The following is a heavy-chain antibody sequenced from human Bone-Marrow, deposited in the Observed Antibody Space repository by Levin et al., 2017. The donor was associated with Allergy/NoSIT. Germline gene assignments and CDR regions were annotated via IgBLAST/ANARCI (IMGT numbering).Heavy chain of an antibody. D-gene: IGHD1-26*01. J-gene: IGHJ6*02. CDR2: IYYSGST. CDR1: GGSISSTNFY. CDR3: ARHGGVGAPGPTIDV. V-gene: IGHV4-39*01. Sequence: SETLSLTCSVSGGSISSTNFYWTWVRQPPGMGLEWIGNIYYSGSTTCSPSLRSRVTMSVDTSNNQFSLRLSSVTGADTAVYYCARHGGVGAPGPTIDVWGQGTTVTVSS.